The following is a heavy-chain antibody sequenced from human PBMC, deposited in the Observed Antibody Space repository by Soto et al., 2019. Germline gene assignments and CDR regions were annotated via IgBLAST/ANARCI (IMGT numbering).Heavy chain of an antibody. V-gene: IGHV1-2*02. Sequence: ASVKVSCKASGYTFTGYYMHWVRQAPGQGLEWMGWINPNSGGTNYAQKFQGRVTMTRDTSISTAYMELSRLRSDDTAVYYCARVRSPYYYDSSGYLDAFDIWGQGTMVTVS. D-gene: IGHD3-22*01. CDR2: INPNSGGT. CDR1: GYTFTGYY. J-gene: IGHJ3*02. CDR3: ARVRSPYYYDSSGYLDAFDI.